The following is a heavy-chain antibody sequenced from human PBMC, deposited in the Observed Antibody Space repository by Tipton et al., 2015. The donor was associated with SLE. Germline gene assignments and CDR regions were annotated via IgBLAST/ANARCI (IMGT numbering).Heavy chain of an antibody. CDR3: ARGYSGYYYYGMDV. V-gene: IGHV4-31*03. J-gene: IGHJ6*02. D-gene: IGHD1-26*01. Sequence: TLSLTCTVSGGSISSGGYYWSWIRQHPGKGLEWIGYIYTSGSTNYNPSLKSRVTISVDTSKNQFSLKLSSVTAADTAVYYCARGYSGYYYYGMDVWGQGTTVTVSS. CDR2: IYTSGST. CDR1: GGSISSGGYY.